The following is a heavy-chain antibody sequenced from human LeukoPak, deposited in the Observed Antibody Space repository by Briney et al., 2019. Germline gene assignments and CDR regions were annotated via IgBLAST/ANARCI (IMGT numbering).Heavy chain of an antibody. J-gene: IGHJ4*02. Sequence: PSETLSLTCTVSGGSISTYYWSWIRQPPGKGLEWLGYIFYTGSTNYNPSPKSRVTMSIDTSKNQFSLKLSSVTAANTAVYYCTRTYSSSSIDYWGQGALVTVSS. D-gene: IGHD6-6*01. CDR2: IFYTGST. V-gene: IGHV4-59*01. CDR3: TRTYSSSSIDY. CDR1: GGSISTYY.